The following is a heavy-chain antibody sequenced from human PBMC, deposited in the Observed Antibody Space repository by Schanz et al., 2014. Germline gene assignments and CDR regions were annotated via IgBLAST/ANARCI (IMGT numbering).Heavy chain of an antibody. V-gene: IGHV3-7*01. Sequence: EVQLVESGGGLVQPGGSLRLSCAASGFTFSIHYMSWVRQAPGKGLEWVAKIKPDGSEKLYVDSVRGRFAVSRDNVKNLLYLEMNSLRIEDTAEYHCVKEESWRFDPWGQGTLVTVSS. J-gene: IGHJ5*02. CDR2: IKPDGSEK. CDR3: VKEESWRFDP. D-gene: IGHD3-10*01. CDR1: GFTFSIHY.